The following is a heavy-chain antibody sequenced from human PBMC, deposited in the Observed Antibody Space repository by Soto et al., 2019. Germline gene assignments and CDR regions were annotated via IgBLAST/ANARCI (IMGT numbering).Heavy chain of an antibody. CDR3: GKMPGGGWQRFFDY. CDR1: GFTFIDHD. V-gene: IGHV3-23*01. CDR2: ITVGGAQK. Sequence: EVKLLESGGALVQPGGSLRLSCEASGFTFIDHDMSWVRQAPGKGLEWVSSITVGGAQKDYGQSVKGRFTISRDNSNHHFFLQMDRLQGGDQAIYLWGKMPGGGWQRFFDYWGQGTVVTVSS. J-gene: IGHJ4*02. D-gene: IGHD5-12*01.